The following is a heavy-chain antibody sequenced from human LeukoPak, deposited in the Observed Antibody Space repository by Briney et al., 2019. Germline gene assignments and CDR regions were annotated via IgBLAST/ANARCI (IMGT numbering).Heavy chain of an antibody. J-gene: IGHJ6*03. Sequence: PSETLLLTCAVYGGSFSGYYWSWIRQPPGKGLEWIGEINHSGSTNYNPSLKSRVTISVDTSKNQFSLKLSSVNAADTAVYYCARTLTNYLRQLPRGVYYYMDVWGTETPVTVSS. V-gene: IGHV4-34*01. CDR3: ARTLTNYLRQLPRGVYYYMDV. CDR1: GGSFSGYY. CDR2: INHSGST. D-gene: IGHD1-7*01.